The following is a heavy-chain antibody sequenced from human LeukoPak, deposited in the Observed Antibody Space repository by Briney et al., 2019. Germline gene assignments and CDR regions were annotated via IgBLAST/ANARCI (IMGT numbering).Heavy chain of an antibody. CDR2: IYHSGST. Sequence: SETLSLTCAVSGGSISSSNWWSWVRQPPGKGLEWIGEIYHSGSTNYNPSLKSRVTISVDTSKNQFSLKLSSVTAADTAVYYCARDFVAGFGELSLDYWGQGTLVTVSS. J-gene: IGHJ4*02. CDR1: GGSISSSNW. V-gene: IGHV4-4*02. D-gene: IGHD3-10*01. CDR3: ARDFVAGFGELSLDY.